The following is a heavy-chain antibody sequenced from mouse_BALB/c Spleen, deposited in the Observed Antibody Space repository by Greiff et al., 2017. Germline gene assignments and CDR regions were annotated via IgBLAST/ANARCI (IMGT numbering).Heavy chain of an antibody. Sequence: DVMLVESGGGLVKPGGSLKLSCAASGFTFSSYAMSWVRQTPEKRLEWVASISSGGSTYYPDSVKGRFTISRDNARNILYLQMSSLRSEDTAMYYCASYYYGYAMDYWGQGTSVTVSS. CDR1: GFTFSSYA. V-gene: IGHV5-6-5*01. CDR2: ISSGGST. CDR3: ASYYYGYAMDY. D-gene: IGHD1-1*01. J-gene: IGHJ4*01.